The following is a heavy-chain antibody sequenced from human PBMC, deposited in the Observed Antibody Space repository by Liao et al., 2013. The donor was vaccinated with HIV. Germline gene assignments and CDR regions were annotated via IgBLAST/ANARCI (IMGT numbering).Heavy chain of an antibody. D-gene: IGHD2-2*01. V-gene: IGHV4-4*07. J-gene: IGHJ2*01. CDR3: ARSQDIVVVPAAWYFDL. CDR1: GGSISSYY. Sequence: QVQLQESGPGLVKPSDTLSLTCTVSGGSISSYYWTWIRQPAGKGLEWIGRIYSTGSTNYSPSLKSRVTISVDTSKNQFSLKLSSVTAADTAVYYCARSQDIVVVPAAWYFDLWGRGTLVTVSS. CDR2: IYSTGST.